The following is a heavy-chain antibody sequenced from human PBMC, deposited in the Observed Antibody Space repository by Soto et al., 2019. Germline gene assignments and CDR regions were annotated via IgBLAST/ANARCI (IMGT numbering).Heavy chain of an antibody. D-gene: IGHD6-13*01. CDR2: ISGSGGST. V-gene: IGHV3-23*01. J-gene: IGHJ4*02. Sequence: EVQLLESGGGLVQPGGSLRLSCAASGFTFSSYGMSWVRQAPGKGLEWDSAISGSGGSTYYAYSVKGRFTFSVDNSKNRLYRKMTSLKAEDTGVDYCAKGAGSRWYSSWGQGTMVTVSS. CDR1: GFTFSSYG. CDR3: AKGAGSRWYSS.